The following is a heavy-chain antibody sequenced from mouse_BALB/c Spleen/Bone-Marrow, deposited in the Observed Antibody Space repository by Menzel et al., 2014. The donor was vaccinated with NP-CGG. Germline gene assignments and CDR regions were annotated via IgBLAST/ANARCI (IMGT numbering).Heavy chain of an antibody. CDR2: INPDSSTI. Sequence: DVMLVESGGGLVQPGRSLKISCAASGFDFSGFWMGWVRLAPGKGLEWIGEINPDSSTINYTPSLKDRFIISRDNAKNTLYLQVSKVRSEDTALYYCARLGYYGGFAYWGQGTLVTVSA. CDR1: GFDFSGFW. V-gene: IGHV4-1*02. J-gene: IGHJ3*01. D-gene: IGHD2-3*01. CDR3: ARLGYYGGFAY.